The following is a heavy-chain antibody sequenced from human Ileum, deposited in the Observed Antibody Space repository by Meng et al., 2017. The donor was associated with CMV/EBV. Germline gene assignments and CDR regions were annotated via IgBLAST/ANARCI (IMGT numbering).Heavy chain of an antibody. D-gene: IGHD3-22*01. CDR2: IQGGSGKT. CDR3: AKDLRDYYFAMDV. Sequence: LSLTCVASGFTFSRYAMNWVRQAPGKGLEWVSAIQGGSGKTFYYDSVKGRFIISRDDSKNTLYLQMNGLRVEDTAVYYCAKDLRDYYFAMDVWGQGTAVTVS. J-gene: IGHJ6*02. V-gene: IGHV3-23*01. CDR1: GFTFSRYA.